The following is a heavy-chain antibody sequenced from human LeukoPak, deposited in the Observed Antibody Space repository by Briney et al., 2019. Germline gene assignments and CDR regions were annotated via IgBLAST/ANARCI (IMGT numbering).Heavy chain of an antibody. J-gene: IGHJ6*03. Sequence: APVKVSCKASGYTFTTYYLHWVRRAPGQGLEWMGIINPSGGSTSYAQKFQGRVTVTRDMSTTTVYMELSSLRSEDTAVYYCARGGGRSTEGGVWYYNCYMDVWGKGTTVTVSS. CDR1: GYTFTTYY. D-gene: IGHD3-16*01. CDR2: INPSGGST. CDR3: ARGGGRSTEGGVWYYNCYMDV. V-gene: IGHV1-46*01.